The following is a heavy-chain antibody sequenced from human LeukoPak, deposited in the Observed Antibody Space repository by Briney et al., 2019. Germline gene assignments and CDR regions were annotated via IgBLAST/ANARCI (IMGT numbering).Heavy chain of an antibody. J-gene: IGHJ4*02. V-gene: IGHV3-15*01. Sequence: GGSLRLSCAASGFTFSNAWMSWVRQAPGKGLEWVGRIKSKTDGGTTDYAAPVKGRFTISRDDSKNTLYLQMNSLKTEDTAVYYCTTGSGYSYGYRGFGGGYWGQGTLVTASS. CDR1: GFTFSNAW. CDR2: IKSKTDGGTT. D-gene: IGHD5-18*01. CDR3: TTGSGYSYGYRGFGGGY.